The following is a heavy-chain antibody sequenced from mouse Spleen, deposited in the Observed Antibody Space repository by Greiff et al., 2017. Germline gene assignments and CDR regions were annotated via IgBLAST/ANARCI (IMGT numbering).Heavy chain of an antibody. CDR1: GYTFTSYW. CDR3: ARRLYDY. V-gene: IGHV1-69*02. D-gene: IGHD2-12*01. Sequence: QVQLQQPGTELVKPGASVKLSCKASGYTFTSYWMHWVKQRPGQGLEWIGEIDPSDSYTNYNQKFKGKATLTVDKSSSTAYMQLSSLTSEDSAVYYCARRLYDYWGQGTLVTVSA. CDR2: IDPSDSYT. J-gene: IGHJ3*01.